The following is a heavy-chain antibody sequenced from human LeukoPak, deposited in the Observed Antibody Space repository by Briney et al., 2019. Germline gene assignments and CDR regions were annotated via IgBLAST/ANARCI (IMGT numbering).Heavy chain of an antibody. CDR3: VRGRNYFEALQRSY. Sequence: GGSLRLSCAASGFTFSTFAMSWVRQDPGRGLEWVSSITGVGDTTYYPESVKGRFTISRDNSKSTLYLQMNSLRVEDTAVYFCVRGRNYFEALQRSYWGQGTLVTVSS. J-gene: IGHJ4*02. D-gene: IGHD1-7*01. CDR1: GFTFSTFA. CDR2: ITGVGDTT. V-gene: IGHV3-23*01.